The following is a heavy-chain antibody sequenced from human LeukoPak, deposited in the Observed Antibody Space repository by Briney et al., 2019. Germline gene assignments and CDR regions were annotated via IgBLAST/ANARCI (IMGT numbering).Heavy chain of an antibody. Sequence: GGSLRLSCAGSGFTFNNYWMHWVRQVPGKGLERVSRINGDGRSTSYADPVKGRFTITRDNAKYALFLQMNNLGAEDTAVYYCAKDRGAPDFYYYYYGMDVWGQGTTVTVSS. V-gene: IGHV3-74*01. J-gene: IGHJ6*02. CDR1: GFTFNNYW. CDR2: INGDGRST. D-gene: IGHD1-14*01. CDR3: AKDRGAPDFYYYYYGMDV.